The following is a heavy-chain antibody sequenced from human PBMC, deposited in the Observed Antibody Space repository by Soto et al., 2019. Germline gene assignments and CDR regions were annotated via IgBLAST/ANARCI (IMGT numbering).Heavy chain of an antibody. CDR1: GFTFNKYG. J-gene: IGHJ5*02. Sequence: QVLLVESGGGVVQPGRSLRLSCEGSGFTFNKYGMHWVRQAPGKGLEWVAIIWYDGSNDFYADSVKGRFTISKDNSKNKVYLEMDSLRVEDTGIYYCARAGVENWLDPWGQGTLVTVSS. CDR3: ARAGVENWLDP. D-gene: IGHD3-10*01. CDR2: IWYDGSND. V-gene: IGHV3-33*01.